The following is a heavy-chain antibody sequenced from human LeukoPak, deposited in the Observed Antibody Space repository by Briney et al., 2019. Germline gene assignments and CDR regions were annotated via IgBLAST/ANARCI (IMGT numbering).Heavy chain of an antibody. Sequence: GGSLRLSCAASGFTLSSYWMHWVRQAPGKGLEWVSSISSSSSYIYYADSVKGRFTISRDNAKNSLYLQMNSLRAEDTAVYYSTVAYKYYYGMDVWGQGTTVTVSS. D-gene: IGHD4-11*01. CDR3: TVAYKYYYGMDV. CDR1: GFTLSSYW. CDR2: ISSSSSYI. J-gene: IGHJ6*02. V-gene: IGHV3-21*01.